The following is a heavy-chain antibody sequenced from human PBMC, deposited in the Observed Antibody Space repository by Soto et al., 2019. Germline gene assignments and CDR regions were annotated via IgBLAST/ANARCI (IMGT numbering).Heavy chain of an antibody. V-gene: IGHV3-23*01. CDR2: ISGSGGST. Sequence: EEQLLESGGGLAHPGGSLRLSCTASGFIFSNFAMSWVRQAPGKGLEWVSAISGSGGSTYYADSVKGRFTISRDNSKNTLYLQMNSLRAEDTAVYYCAKEEDGGATNYWGQGTLVTVSS. CDR3: AKEEDGGATNY. CDR1: GFIFSNFA. D-gene: IGHD1-26*01. J-gene: IGHJ4*02.